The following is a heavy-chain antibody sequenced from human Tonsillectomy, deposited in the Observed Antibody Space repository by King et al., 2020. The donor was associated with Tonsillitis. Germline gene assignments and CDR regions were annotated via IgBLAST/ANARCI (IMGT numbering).Heavy chain of an antibody. J-gene: IGHJ5*02. Sequence: QLQESGPGLVKPSETLSLTCTVSGGSISSSSYYWGWIRQPPGKGLEWIGSIYYSGSTYYNPSLKSRVTISVDTSKNQFSLKLSSLTAADTAVYYCARQGYDFWSGYLGWFDPWGQGTLVTVSS. CDR1: GGSISSSSYY. V-gene: IGHV4-39*01. CDR3: ARQGYDFWSGYLGWFDP. CDR2: IYYSGST. D-gene: IGHD3-3*01.